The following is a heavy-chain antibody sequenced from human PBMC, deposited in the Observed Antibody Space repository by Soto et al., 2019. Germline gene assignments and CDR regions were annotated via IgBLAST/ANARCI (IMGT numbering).Heavy chain of an antibody. J-gene: IGHJ4*02. CDR2: IIPIFGTA. CDR1: GGTFSSYA. D-gene: IGHD5-12*01. V-gene: IGHV1-69*01. CDR3: ARDGRYSGYDLRVACYFDY. Sequence: QVQLVQSGAEVKKPGSSVKVSCKASGGTFSSYAISWVRQAPGQGLEWMGGIIPIFGTANYAQKFQGRVTITADESTSTAYMELSSLRSEDTAVYYCARDGRYSGYDLRVACYFDYWGQGTLVTVSS.